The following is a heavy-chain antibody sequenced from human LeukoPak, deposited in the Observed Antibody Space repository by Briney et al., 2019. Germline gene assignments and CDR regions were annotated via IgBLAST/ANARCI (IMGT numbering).Heavy chain of an antibody. D-gene: IGHD6-19*01. V-gene: IGHV1-2*02. Sequence: ASVKVSCKPFGYTLTGYYIHWVRQAPGQRLEWLGWISPNTGATMFAHKFQDRVSMTRDTSIDTAYLELTSLTADDTALYYCARDRVGSGWPRPFYFEFWGQGTLVTVSS. CDR2: ISPNTGAT. CDR1: GYTLTGYY. CDR3: ARDRVGSGWPRPFYFEF. J-gene: IGHJ4*02.